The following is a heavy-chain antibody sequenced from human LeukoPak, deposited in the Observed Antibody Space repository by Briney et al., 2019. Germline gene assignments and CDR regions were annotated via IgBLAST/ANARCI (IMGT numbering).Heavy chain of an antibody. D-gene: IGHD4-11*01. V-gene: IGHV4-39*07. J-gene: IGHJ6*03. CDR2: IYYSGST. CDR3: ARDGGYSNPYYYYYYYMDF. Sequence: SETLSLTCAFSGRSINNNHYYWGWIRQPPGKGLEWIGSIYYSGSTYYNPSLKSRVTISVDTSENHFSLKLSSVTDADTAVYYCARDGGYSNPYYYYYYYMDFWGKGTTVTVSS. CDR1: GRSINNNHYY.